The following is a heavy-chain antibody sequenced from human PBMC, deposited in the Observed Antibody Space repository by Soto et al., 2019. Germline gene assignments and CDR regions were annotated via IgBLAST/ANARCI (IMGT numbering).Heavy chain of an antibody. CDR3: AKDRASIAARLSYFDY. J-gene: IGHJ4*02. V-gene: IGHV3-23*01. CDR2: ISGSGGST. D-gene: IGHD6-6*01. Sequence: AGGSLRLSCAASGFTFSSYAMSWVRQAPGKGLEWVSAISGSGGSTYYADSVKGRFTISRDNSKNTLYLQMNSLRAEDTAVYYCAKDRASIAARLSYFDYWGQGTLVTVSS. CDR1: GFTFSSYA.